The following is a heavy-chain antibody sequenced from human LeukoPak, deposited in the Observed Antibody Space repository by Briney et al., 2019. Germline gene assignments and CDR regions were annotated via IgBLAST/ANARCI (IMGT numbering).Heavy chain of an antibody. Sequence: PGGSLRLSCAASGFTVSSNYMSWVRQAPGKGLEWVSVIYSGGSTYYADSVKGRFTISRDNSKNTLYLQMNSLRAEDTAVYYCARGGLAVAGPPGAYYMDVWGKGTTVTISS. V-gene: IGHV3-66*01. CDR3: ARGGLAVAGPPGAYYMDV. CDR2: IYSGGST. J-gene: IGHJ6*03. CDR1: GFTVSSNY. D-gene: IGHD6-19*01.